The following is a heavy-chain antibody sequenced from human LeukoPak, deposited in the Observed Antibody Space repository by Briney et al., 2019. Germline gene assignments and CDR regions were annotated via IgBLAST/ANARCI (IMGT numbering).Heavy chain of an antibody. CDR3: ARALTYDYYMDV. V-gene: IGHV3-20*04. Sequence: GGSLRLSCAASGFTFSSYGMSWVRQAPGKGLEWVSGINWNGGSTGYADSVKGRFTISRDNAKNSLYLQMNSLRAEDTAVYYCARALTYDYYMDVWGKGTTVTVSS. CDR1: GFTFSSYG. D-gene: IGHD2-8*01. J-gene: IGHJ6*03. CDR2: INWNGGST.